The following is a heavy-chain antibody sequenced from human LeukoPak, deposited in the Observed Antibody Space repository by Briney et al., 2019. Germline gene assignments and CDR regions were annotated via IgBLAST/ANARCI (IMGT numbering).Heavy chain of an antibody. CDR3: ARSSRELGGYAPWELMPPFDY. CDR1: GVPFSDYG. CDR2: ISHDGNNK. Sequence: SGTSLRLSCAASGVPFSDYGMYWVRQAPGKGLEWLAGISHDGNNKYYAESVKGRIAISRDNSMNTLYLQMNSLRAEDTAVYYCARSSRELGGYAPWELMPPFDYWGQGTLVTVSS. V-gene: IGHV3-30*03. D-gene: IGHD1-7*01. J-gene: IGHJ4*02.